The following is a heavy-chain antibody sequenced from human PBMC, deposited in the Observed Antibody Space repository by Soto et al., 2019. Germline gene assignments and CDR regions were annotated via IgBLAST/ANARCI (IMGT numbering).Heavy chain of an antibody. CDR3: AKSTGGTANGMGV. D-gene: IGHD2-8*02. Sequence: EVQVVESGGGLVQPGRSLRLSCAASGFSFDDYAMHWVRQAPGKGLECVSGISWNSGTIGYADSVKGRFTISKGHAKESLYLQMSSLSAEDTALYYCAKSTGGTANGMGVWGQGTTVTVSS. J-gene: IGHJ6*02. V-gene: IGHV3-9*01. CDR2: ISWNSGTI. CDR1: GFSFDDYA.